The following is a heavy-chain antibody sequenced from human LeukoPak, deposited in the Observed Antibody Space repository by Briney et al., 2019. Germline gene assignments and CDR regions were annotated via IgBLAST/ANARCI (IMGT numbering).Heavy chain of an antibody. CDR1: GYTFSNYD. D-gene: IGHD3/OR15-3a*01. V-gene: IGHV1-8*03. Sequence: ASVMVSCKASGYTFSNYDINWVRQATGQGLEWLGWMNPNSGNTGYAQKFQGRLTITRDTSISTAYMELSSLTSDDTAVYYCARGRDWLRWFDPWGQGTLVTVSS. CDR3: ARGRDWLRWFDP. CDR2: MNPNSGNT. J-gene: IGHJ5*02.